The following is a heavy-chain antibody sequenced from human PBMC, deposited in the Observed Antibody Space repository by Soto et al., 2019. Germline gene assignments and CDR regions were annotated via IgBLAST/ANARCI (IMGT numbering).Heavy chain of an antibody. CDR2: INAGNGNT. CDR1: GYTFTSYA. J-gene: IGHJ4*02. D-gene: IGHD2-21*02. Sequence: ASVKVSCKASGYTFTSYAMHWVRQAPGQRLEWMGWINAGNGNTKYSQKFQGRVTITRDTSASTAYMELSSLRSEDTAVYCCARSIVLVTALAYWGQETLVTVSS. CDR3: ARSIVLVTALAY. V-gene: IGHV1-3*01.